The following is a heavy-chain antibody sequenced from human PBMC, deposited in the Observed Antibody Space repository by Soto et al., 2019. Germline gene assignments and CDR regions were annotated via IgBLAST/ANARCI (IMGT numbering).Heavy chain of an antibody. CDR2: IIPIFGTA. V-gene: IGHV1-69*13. D-gene: IGHD1-26*01. CDR1: GGTFSSYA. Sequence: SVKVSCKASGGTFSSYAISWVRQAPGQGLEWMGGIIPIFGTANYAQKFQGRVTITADESTSTAYMELSSLRSEDTAVYHCAKNQGVELVPLATVDWFDPWGQGSVVTVSS. J-gene: IGHJ5*02. CDR3: AKNQGVELVPLATVDWFDP.